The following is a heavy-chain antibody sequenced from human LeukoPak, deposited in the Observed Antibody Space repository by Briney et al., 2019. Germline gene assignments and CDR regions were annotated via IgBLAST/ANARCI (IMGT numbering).Heavy chain of an antibody. J-gene: IGHJ4*02. V-gene: IGHV4-34*01. CDR1: GGSFSGYY. D-gene: IGHD3-22*01. CDR3: ARGVFWGSGYYYPPIDY. CDR2: INHSGST. Sequence: PSETLSLTCAVYGGSFSGYYWSWIRQPPGKGLEWIGEINHSGSTNYNPSLKSRVTISVDTSKNQFSLKLSSVTAADTAVHYCARGVFWGSGYYYPPIDYWGQGTLVTVSS.